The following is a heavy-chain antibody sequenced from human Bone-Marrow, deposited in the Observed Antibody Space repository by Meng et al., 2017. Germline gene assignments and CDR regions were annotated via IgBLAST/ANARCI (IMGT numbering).Heavy chain of an antibody. D-gene: IGHD2-2*03. CDR3: ARDLDSLWGGYGKDV. CDR1: GFTFSSYW. Sequence: GESLKISCAASGFTFSSYWMSWVRQAPGKGLEWVSSISSSSSYIYYADSVKGRFTISRDNAKNSLYLQMNSLRAEDTAVYYCARDLDSLWGGYGKDVWGQGTTVTVSS. CDR2: ISSSSSYI. J-gene: IGHJ6*02. V-gene: IGHV3-21*01.